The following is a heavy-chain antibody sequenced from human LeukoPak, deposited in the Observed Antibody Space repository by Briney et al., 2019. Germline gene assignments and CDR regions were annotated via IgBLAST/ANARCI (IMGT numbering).Heavy chain of an antibody. Sequence: SETLSFTCAVYGGSFSGYYWSWIRQPPGKGLEWIGEINHSGSTNYNPSLKSRVTISVDTSKNQFSLKLSSVTAADTAVYYCARGPRYYDSSGFQDWYFDLWGRGTLVTVSS. CDR2: INHSGST. D-gene: IGHD3-22*01. J-gene: IGHJ2*01. CDR1: GGSFSGYY. V-gene: IGHV4-34*01. CDR3: ARGPRYYDSSGFQDWYFDL.